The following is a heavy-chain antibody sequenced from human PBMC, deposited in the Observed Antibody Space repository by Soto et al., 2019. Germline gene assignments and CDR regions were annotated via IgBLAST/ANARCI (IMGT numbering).Heavy chain of an antibody. CDR1: GFTFSSYA. J-gene: IGHJ4*02. CDR2: IDGSGGDT. D-gene: IGHD2-15*01. CDR3: VKETVAAAYVETSPFDF. V-gene: IGHV3-23*01. Sequence: EVQLLESGGGLVQPGGSLRLSCAASGFTFSSYAMGWVRQAPVTGLEWVSVIDGSGGDTSFADSVKGRFTISRDNSKNTLYLHMNSLRAEDTARYYCVKETVAAAYVETSPFDFWGQGTLVTVSS.